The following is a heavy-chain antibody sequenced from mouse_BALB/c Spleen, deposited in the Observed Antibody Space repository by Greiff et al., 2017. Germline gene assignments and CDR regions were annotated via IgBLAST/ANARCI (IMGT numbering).Heavy chain of an antibody. V-gene: IGHV3-8*02. CDR3: ARYYYGSSWYFDV. Sequence: EVKLQESGPSLVKPSQTLFLTCSVTGDSITSGYWNWIRKFPGNKLEYMGYISYSGSTYYNPSLKSRISITRDTSKNQYYLQLNSVTTEDTATYYCARYYYGSSWYFDVWGAGTTVTVSS. CDR1: GDSITSGY. J-gene: IGHJ1*01. D-gene: IGHD1-1*01. CDR2: ISYSGST.